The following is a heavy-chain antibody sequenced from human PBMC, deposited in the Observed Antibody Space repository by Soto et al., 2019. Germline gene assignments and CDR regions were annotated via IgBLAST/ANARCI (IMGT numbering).Heavy chain of an antibody. Sequence: QVQLQESGPGRVKPSQTLSLTCTVSGGSISSGGYYWSWIRQHPGKGLEWIGYIYYSGSTYYNPSLKSRVTISVDTSKNQFSLKLSSVTAADTAVYYCARDAGSSGYSYYFDYWGQGTLVTVSS. J-gene: IGHJ4*02. V-gene: IGHV4-31*03. CDR2: IYYSGST. CDR1: GGSISSGGYY. CDR3: ARDAGSSGYSYYFDY. D-gene: IGHD3-22*01.